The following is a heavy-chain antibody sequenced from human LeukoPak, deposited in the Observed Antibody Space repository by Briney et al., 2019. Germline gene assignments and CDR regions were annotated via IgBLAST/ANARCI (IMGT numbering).Heavy chain of an antibody. CDR1: GGSFSGYY. Sequence: SETLSLTCAVYGGSFSGYYWSWIRQPPGKGLEWIGEINHSGSTNYNPSLKSRVTTSVDMSKNQLSLKLSSVTAADTAVYYCARVYSGYSGYDHTRLDYWGQGTLVTVSS. J-gene: IGHJ4*02. CDR3: ARVYSGYSGYDHTRLDY. V-gene: IGHV4-34*01. CDR2: INHSGST. D-gene: IGHD5-12*01.